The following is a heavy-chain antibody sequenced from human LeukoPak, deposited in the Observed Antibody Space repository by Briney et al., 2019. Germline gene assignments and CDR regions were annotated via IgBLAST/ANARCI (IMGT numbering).Heavy chain of an antibody. D-gene: IGHD2-2*01. CDR1: GGSISSGGYY. CDR2: IYYSGST. J-gene: IGHJ5*02. Sequence: SQTLSLTCTVSGGSISSGGYYWSWVRQHPGEGLEWIVYIYYSGSTYYNPSLKSRLTISVDTSKNPFSLKLSSVTAADTAVYYCARRFGLVCSSTSCAPQNWFDPWGQGTLVTVSS. CDR3: ARRFGLVCSSTSCAPQNWFDP. V-gene: IGHV4-31*03.